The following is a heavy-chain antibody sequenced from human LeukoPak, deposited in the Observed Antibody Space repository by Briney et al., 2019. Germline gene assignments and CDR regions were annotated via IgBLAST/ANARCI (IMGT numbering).Heavy chain of an antibody. J-gene: IGHJ5*02. V-gene: IGHV1-8*03. CDR3: ARGGVELLT. CDR2: MNPNSGNT. Sequence: ASVKVSCKVSGYTFTCYYMHWVRQATGQGLEWMGWMNPNSGNTGYAQKFQGRVTITRNTSISTAYMELSSLRSEDTAVYYCARGGVELLTWGQGTLVTVSS. D-gene: IGHD1-26*01. CDR1: GYTFTCYY.